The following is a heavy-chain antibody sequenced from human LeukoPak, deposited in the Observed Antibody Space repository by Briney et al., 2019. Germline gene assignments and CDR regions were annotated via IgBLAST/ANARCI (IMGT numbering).Heavy chain of an antibody. Sequence: PSETLSLTCTVSGGSISSSSYYWGWIRQPPGKGLEWIGSIYYSGSTYYNPSLKSRVTISVDTSKNQFSLKLSSVTAADTAVYYCARDLMGEYSSGWQNYYYMDVWGKGTTVTVSS. CDR2: IYYSGST. V-gene: IGHV4-39*07. D-gene: IGHD6-19*01. CDR1: GGSISSSSYY. CDR3: ARDLMGEYSSGWQNYYYMDV. J-gene: IGHJ6*03.